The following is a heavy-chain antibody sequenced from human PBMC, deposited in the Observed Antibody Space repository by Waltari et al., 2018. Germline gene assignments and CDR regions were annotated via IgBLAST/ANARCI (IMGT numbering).Heavy chain of an antibody. CDR3: ARDRPGEYDSSGYFDY. CDR2: SIPIFGTA. Sequence: QVQLVQSGAEVKKPGSSGKVSCMASGGTVSSYAISWVRQAPGQGLEWMGRSIPIFGTANYAQKFQGRVTITADESTSTAYMELSSLRSEDTAVYYCARDRPGEYDSSGYFDYWGQGTLVTVSS. J-gene: IGHJ4*02. D-gene: IGHD3-22*01. CDR1: GGTVSSYA. V-gene: IGHV1-69*15.